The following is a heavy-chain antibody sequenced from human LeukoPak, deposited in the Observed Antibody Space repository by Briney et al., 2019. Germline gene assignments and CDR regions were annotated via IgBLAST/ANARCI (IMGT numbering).Heavy chain of an antibody. J-gene: IGHJ4*02. V-gene: IGHV1-69*04. CDR3: AREVVVATTPFDY. D-gene: IGHD5-12*01. Sequence: SVKVSCKASGGTFSSYAISWVRQAPGQGLEWMGRIIPILGIANYAQKFQGRVTITADKSTSTAYMELSSLRSEDTAVYYCAREVVVATTPFDYWGQGTLVTVFS. CDR2: IIPILGIA. CDR1: GGTFSSYA.